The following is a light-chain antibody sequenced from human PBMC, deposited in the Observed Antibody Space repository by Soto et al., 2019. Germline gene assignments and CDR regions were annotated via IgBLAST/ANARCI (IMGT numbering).Light chain of an antibody. CDR2: GAS. Sequence: EIVLTQSPGPLSLSPGERATLSCRASQSVSSSYLAWYQQKPGQAPSLLIYGASSRATGIPDRFSGSGSGTDFTLTISSLEPEDFAVYYCQQYGSSPPFTFGQGTRLEIK. CDR1: QSVSSSY. J-gene: IGKJ5*01. V-gene: IGKV3-20*01. CDR3: QQYGSSPPFT.